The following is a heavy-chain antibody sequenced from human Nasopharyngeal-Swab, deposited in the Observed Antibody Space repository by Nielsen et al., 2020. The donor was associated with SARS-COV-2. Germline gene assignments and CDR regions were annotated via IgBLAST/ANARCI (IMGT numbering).Heavy chain of an antibody. Sequence: ASVKVSCKASGYSFIDYFIFWVRQAPGQGLEWMGRINPNSGGTTYAQKFQGRVTMTRDTSISTAYMDLSTLKSDDTAVYYCARGAASWYFDLWGRGTLVTVSS. D-gene: IGHD6-25*01. J-gene: IGHJ2*01. CDR1: GYSFIDYF. CDR3: ARGAASWYFDL. V-gene: IGHV1-2*06. CDR2: INPNSGGT.